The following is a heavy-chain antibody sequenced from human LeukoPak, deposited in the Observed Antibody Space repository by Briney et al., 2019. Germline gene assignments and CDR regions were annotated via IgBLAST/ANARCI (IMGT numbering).Heavy chain of an antibody. D-gene: IGHD3-10*01. V-gene: IGHV4-34*01. CDR3: ARLSRVRGVTY. Sequence: SETLSLTCAVYGGSFSGYYWSWIRQPPGKGLEWIGEINHSGSTNYNPSLKSRVTISVDTSKNQFSLKPSSVTAADTAVYYCARLSRVRGVTYWGQGTLVTVSS. J-gene: IGHJ4*02. CDR1: GGSFSGYY. CDR2: INHSGST.